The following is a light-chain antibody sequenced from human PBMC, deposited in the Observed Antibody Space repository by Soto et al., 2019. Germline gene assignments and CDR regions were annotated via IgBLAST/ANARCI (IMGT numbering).Light chain of an antibody. Sequence: DIQMTQSPSTLSASVGDRVTITCRASQSISSWLAWYQQKPGKATKLLIYKASSLESGVPSRFSGSGSGTEFTLTISSLQPDDFATYYCQQYNSYPATFGQGTKVELK. J-gene: IGKJ1*01. V-gene: IGKV1-5*03. CDR2: KAS. CDR1: QSISSW. CDR3: QQYNSYPAT.